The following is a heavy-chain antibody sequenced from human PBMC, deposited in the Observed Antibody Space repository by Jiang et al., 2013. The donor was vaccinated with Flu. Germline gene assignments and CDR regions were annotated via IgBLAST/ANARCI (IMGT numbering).Heavy chain of an antibody. CDR1: GFSFSSYA. Sequence: QLLESGGGLVQPGGSLRLSCAASGFSFSSYAMTWVRQAPGKGLEWVPSISGSGGSTYYADSVKGRFTISRDNSKNTLYLQMNSLRAEDTAIYYCARDGYFYSSGSYDQVRGYFHYWGQGTLVTVSS. CDR2: ISGSGGST. V-gene: IGHV3-23*01. CDR3: ARDGYFYSSGSYDQVRGYFHY. J-gene: IGHJ4*02. D-gene: IGHD3-10*01.